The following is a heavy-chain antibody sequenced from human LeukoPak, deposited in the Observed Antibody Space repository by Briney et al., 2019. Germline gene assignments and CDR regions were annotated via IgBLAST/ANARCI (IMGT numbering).Heavy chain of an antibody. CDR1: GFTFSSYE. V-gene: IGHV3-23*01. CDR3: ARLGVTTTYNWFDP. CDR2: ISGSGGST. J-gene: IGHJ5*02. Sequence: GGSLRLSCAASGFTFSSYEMSWVRQAPGKGLEWVSAISGSGGSTYYADSVKGRFTISRDNAKNSLYLQMNSLRAEDTAVYYCARLGVTTTYNWFDPWGQGTLVTVSS. D-gene: IGHD4-11*01.